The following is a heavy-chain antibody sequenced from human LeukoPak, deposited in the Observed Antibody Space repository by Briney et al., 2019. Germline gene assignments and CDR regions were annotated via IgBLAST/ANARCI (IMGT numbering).Heavy chain of an antibody. CDR2: ISGSGGST. Sequence: GRSLRLSCAASGFTFDDYAMHWVRQAPGKGLEWVSAISGSGGSTYYADSVKGRFTISRDNSKNTLYLQMNSLRAEDTAVYYCAKDLLLWFGELSVQPFDYWGQGTLVTVSS. CDR1: GFTFDDYA. V-gene: IGHV3-23*01. CDR3: AKDLLLWFGELSVQPFDY. D-gene: IGHD3-10*01. J-gene: IGHJ4*02.